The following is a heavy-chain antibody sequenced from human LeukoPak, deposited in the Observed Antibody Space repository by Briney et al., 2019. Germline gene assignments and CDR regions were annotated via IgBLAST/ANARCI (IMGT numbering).Heavy chain of an antibody. Sequence: PGGSLRLSCAASGFTFSTYAMSWVRQAPGKGLEWVSAISGSGGSTYYADSVKGRFTISRDNSKNTLYLQMNGLRAEDTAVYYCAKTAKSYSNYEDHYYYMDVWGKGTTVTVSS. CDR2: ISGSGGST. CDR1: GFTFSTYA. J-gene: IGHJ6*03. D-gene: IGHD4-11*01. V-gene: IGHV3-23*01. CDR3: AKTAKSYSNYEDHYYYMDV.